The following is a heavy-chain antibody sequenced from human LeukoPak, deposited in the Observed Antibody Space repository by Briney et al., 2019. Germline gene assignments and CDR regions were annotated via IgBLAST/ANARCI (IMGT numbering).Heavy chain of an antibody. D-gene: IGHD1-14*01. CDR2: ISNSGDGT. V-gene: IGHV3-23*01. CDR1: GLRFSTYA. J-gene: IGHJ4*02. Sequence: GGSLRLSCAASGLRFSTYAMRWVRQAPGKGLEWVSIISNSGDGTYYADSVKGRFTISRDNSQNTLYLQMSSLRAEDTAVYYCAKGVSLAIPATRAFDYWGQGTLVTVSS. CDR3: AKGVSLAIPATRAFDY.